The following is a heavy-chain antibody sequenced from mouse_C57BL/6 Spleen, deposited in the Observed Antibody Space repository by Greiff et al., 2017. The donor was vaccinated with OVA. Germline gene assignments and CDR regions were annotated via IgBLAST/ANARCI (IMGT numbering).Heavy chain of an antibody. V-gene: IGHV5-9-1*02. D-gene: IGHD2-3*01. CDR2: ISSGGDYI. CDR3: TREGASYDGCYSYAMGY. CDR1: GFTFSSYA. J-gene: IGHJ4*01. Sequence: EVKLMESGEGLVKPGGSLKLSCAASGFTFSSYAMSWVRQTPEKRLEWVAYISSGGDYIYYADTVKGRFTISRDNARNTLYLQMSSLKSEDTAMYYCTREGASYDGCYSYAMGYWGQRPSVTVAS.